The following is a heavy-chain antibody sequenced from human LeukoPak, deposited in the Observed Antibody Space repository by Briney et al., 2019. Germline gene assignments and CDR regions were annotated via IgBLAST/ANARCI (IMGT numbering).Heavy chain of an antibody. CDR3: ARGRSTVTDY. Sequence: SETLSLTCAVYGGSFSGYYWSWIRQPPGKGLEWIGEINHSGSTNYNPSLKSRVTISVDTSKNQFSLKLSSVTAADTAVYYCARGRSTVTDYWGQGTLVTASS. J-gene: IGHJ4*02. D-gene: IGHD4-17*01. CDR2: INHSGST. CDR1: GGSFSGYY. V-gene: IGHV4-34*01.